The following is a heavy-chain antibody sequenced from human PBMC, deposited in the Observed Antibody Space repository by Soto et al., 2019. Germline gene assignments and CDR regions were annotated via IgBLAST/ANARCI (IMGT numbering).Heavy chain of an antibody. J-gene: IGHJ4*02. Sequence: GGSLRLSCVASGFTFSNYAMSWVRQVPGKGLEWIASSSGSGANTWYADSVQGRFTVSRDNSKSTLSLHMNSLRAEDTAIYYCARDRDTFDSWGQGTLVTVSS. D-gene: IGHD5-18*01. CDR3: ARDRDTFDS. CDR2: SSGSGANT. CDR1: GFTFSNYA. V-gene: IGHV3-23*01.